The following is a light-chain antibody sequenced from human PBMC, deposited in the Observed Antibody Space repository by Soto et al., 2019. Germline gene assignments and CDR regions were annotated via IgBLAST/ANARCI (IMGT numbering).Light chain of an antibody. CDR2: DAS. J-gene: IGKJ3*01. CDR3: QQRSNWPPIFT. CDR1: QSVSSY. V-gene: IGKV3-11*01. Sequence: EIVLTQSPATLSLSPGERATLSCRASQSVSSYLAWYQQKPGQAPRLLIYDASNRATGIPARFSGSGSGTDFTLTISSLEPEDFAVYYCQQRSNWPPIFTFGPGTKVIS.